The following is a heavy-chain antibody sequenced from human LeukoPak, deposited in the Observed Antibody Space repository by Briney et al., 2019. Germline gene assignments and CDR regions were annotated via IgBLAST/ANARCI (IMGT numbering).Heavy chain of an antibody. D-gene: IGHD3-22*01. CDR1: GFTFSIYA. Sequence: GGSLRLSCAASGFTFSIYAMSWVRHAPGKGLEWVSGISGSGGSTYYADSVKGRLTISRDNSKNTLYLQMNSLRAEDTAVYYCAKSRAIVVVITGTPFDYWGQGTLVTVSS. V-gene: IGHV3-23*01. CDR3: AKSRAIVVVITGTPFDY. J-gene: IGHJ4*02. CDR2: ISGSGGST.